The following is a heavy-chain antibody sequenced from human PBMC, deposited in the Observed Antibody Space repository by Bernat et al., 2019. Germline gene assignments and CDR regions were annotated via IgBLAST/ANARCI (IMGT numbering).Heavy chain of an antibody. CDR1: GFTFSNYG. Sequence: QVQLVESGGGVVQPGRSLRLSCAASGFTFSNYGMHWVRQASGKGLEWVAVIWYDGSNKYYADSVKGRFTISRDNSKNTLYLQMNSLGDEDTAVYYCARLGSSWSIDYWGQGTVVTVSS. J-gene: IGHJ4*02. V-gene: IGHV3-33*01. CDR2: IWYDGSNK. D-gene: IGHD6-13*01. CDR3: ARLGSSWSIDY.